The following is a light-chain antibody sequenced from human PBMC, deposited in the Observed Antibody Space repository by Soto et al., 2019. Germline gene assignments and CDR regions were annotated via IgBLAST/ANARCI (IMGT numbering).Light chain of an antibody. Sequence: DIQMTQSPSTLSASLGDRVTITCRASQSISSWLAWYQQKQGKAPKXLIYDASSLESGVPSRFRGSGSGTDFTLTISGLQPDDSATYYCQQYKTWWTFGQGTKVDIK. J-gene: IGKJ1*01. CDR1: QSISSW. V-gene: IGKV1-5*01. CDR3: QQYKTWWT. CDR2: DAS.